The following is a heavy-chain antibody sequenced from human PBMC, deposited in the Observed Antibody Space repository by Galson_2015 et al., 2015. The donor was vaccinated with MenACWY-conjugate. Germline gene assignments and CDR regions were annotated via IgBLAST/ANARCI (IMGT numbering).Heavy chain of an antibody. V-gene: IGHV1-18*01. J-gene: IGHJ6*02. CDR1: GYTFTSYG. CDR2: ISAYNGNT. D-gene: IGHD6-19*01. CDR3: AGYSSGWYYYYGMDV. Sequence: SVKVSCKASGYTFTSYGISWVRQAPGQGLEWMGWISAYNGNTNYAQKLQGRVTMTTDTSTSTAYMELRSLRSDDTAVYYCAGYSSGWYYYYGMDVWGQGTTVTVSS.